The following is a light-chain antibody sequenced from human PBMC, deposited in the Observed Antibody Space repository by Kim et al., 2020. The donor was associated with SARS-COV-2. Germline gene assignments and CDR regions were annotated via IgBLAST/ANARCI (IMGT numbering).Light chain of an antibody. CDR1: SMGGHS. CDR3: QGWDTDTDDYV. J-gene: IGLJ1*01. V-gene: IGLV3-21*01. Sequence: APGKTTSITVGGTSMGGHSVHLYQQKPGQGPVLVIFYDSDRPSGIPERVSGSNAATTATLTISRVEAEDEADYYCQGWDTDTDDYVFGTGTKVTVL. CDR2: YDS.